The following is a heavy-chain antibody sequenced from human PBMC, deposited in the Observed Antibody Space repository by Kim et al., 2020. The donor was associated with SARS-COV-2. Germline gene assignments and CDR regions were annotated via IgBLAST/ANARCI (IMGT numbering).Heavy chain of an antibody. Sequence: SETLSLTCTVSGGSISSYYWSWIRQPPGKGLEWMGYIYYSGSTNYNPSLKSRVTISVDTSKNQFSLKLSSVTAADTAVYYCSRTRGYSSSWYYYYGMDVWGQGTPVTASS. V-gene: IGHV4-59*08. CDR2: IYYSGST. J-gene: IGHJ6*02. CDR3: SRTRGYSSSWYYYYGMDV. D-gene: IGHD6-13*01. CDR1: GGSISSYY.